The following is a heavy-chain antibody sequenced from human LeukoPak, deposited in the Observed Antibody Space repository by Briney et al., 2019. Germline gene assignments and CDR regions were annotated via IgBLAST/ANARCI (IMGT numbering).Heavy chain of an antibody. CDR1: GFTFDDYA. CDR2: ISWDGGST. V-gene: IGHV3-43D*04. D-gene: IGHD6-6*01. Sequence: RPGGSLRLSCAASGFTFDDYAMHWVRQAPGKGLEWVSLISWDGGSTYYADSVKGRFTISRDNSKNSLYLQMNSLRAEDTALYYCAKDPWPRSSSPLPHYRGQGTLVTVSS. J-gene: IGHJ4*02. CDR3: AKDPWPRSSSPLPHY.